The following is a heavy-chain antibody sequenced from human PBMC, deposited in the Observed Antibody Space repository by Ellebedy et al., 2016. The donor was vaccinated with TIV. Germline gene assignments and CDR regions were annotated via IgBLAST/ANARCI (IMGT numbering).Heavy chain of an antibody. CDR3: ARELSSGWYGFDY. CDR1: GFTFSDYG. J-gene: IGHJ4*02. Sequence: SLKISXAASGFTFSDYGMHWVRQAPGKGLEWVSGISWNSLSKDYAASVKGRFIISRDNAKSSLYLQMNSLRTEDTAVYYCARELSSGWYGFDYWGQGTLVTVSS. CDR2: ISWNSLSK. D-gene: IGHD6-13*01. V-gene: IGHV3-9*01.